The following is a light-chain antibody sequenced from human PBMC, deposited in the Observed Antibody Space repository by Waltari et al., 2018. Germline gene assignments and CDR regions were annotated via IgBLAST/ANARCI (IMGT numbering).Light chain of an antibody. Sequence: EIVLTQSPGSLYSSPGERATLSCRASQSVSRALAWYQQKPGQAPRLLIFGASNRATGIPDRFSGSGSETDFSLTISRLEPEDFAVYYCQHYVRLPATFGRGTKVEIK. CDR1: QSVSRA. CDR2: GAS. J-gene: IGKJ1*01. V-gene: IGKV3-20*01. CDR3: QHYVRLPAT.